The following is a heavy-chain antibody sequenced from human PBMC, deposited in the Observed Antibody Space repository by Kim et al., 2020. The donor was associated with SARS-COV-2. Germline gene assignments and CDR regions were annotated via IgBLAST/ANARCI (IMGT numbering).Heavy chain of an antibody. Sequence: GGSLRLSCTTSGFTFTGHAMSWVRQAPGKGLEWVSSIDGSDGTTYYVDSVKGRFSISRDDSKNTQYLQMSALRADDTAASYCLNGGWGCIWDYWGQGTLV. D-gene: IGHD1-26*01. CDR1: GFTFTGHA. CDR2: IDGSDGTT. J-gene: IGHJ4*02. CDR3: LNGGWGCIWDY. V-gene: IGHV3-23*01.